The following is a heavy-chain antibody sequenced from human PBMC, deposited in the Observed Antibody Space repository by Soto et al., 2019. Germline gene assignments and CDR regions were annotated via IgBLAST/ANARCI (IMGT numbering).Heavy chain of an antibody. CDR2: ISAYNGNT. CDR1: GYTFTSYG. V-gene: IGHV1-18*04. D-gene: IGHD3-22*01. J-gene: IGHJ4*02. Sequence: ASVKVSCKASGYTFTSYGISWVRQAPGQGLEWMGWISAYNGNTNYAQKLQGRVTMTTDTSTSTAYMELRSLRSEDTAVYYCASLNARYDSSGYYFDYWGQGTLVTVS. CDR3: ASLNARYDSSGYYFDY.